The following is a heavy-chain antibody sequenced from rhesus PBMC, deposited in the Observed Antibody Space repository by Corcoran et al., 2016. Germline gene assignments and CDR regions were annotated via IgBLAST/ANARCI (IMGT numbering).Heavy chain of an antibody. V-gene: IGHV2S2*01. Sequence: QVTLKESGPALVTPTQTLTLTCTLSGFSLSTSGMRVSWIRQPPGKALEWLARIDWNDYKYSTTSLKNRLAISKDTSKNQVVLTMTNMDPMDTATYYCARQDYVDDYAYFGTFCFDSWGQGILVTVSS. CDR1: GFSLSTSGMR. CDR2: IDWNDYK. D-gene: IGHD3-9*01. J-gene: IGHJ4*01. CDR3: ARQDYVDDYAYFGTFCFDS.